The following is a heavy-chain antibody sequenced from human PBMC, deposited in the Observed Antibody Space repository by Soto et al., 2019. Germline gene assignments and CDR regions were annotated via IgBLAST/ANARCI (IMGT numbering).Heavy chain of an antibody. J-gene: IGHJ5*01. V-gene: IGHV4-4*02. D-gene: IGHD6-13*01. CDR1: GGSISHINW. Sequence: XETLSVPCRVSGGSISHINWWSWVRQSPQKGLEWIGEIYHDGTTNYNPSLQSRVTLSVDKSKNQFFLKLTSVTAADTAVYYCARDRIAAALKWFDSWGQGTLVTVSS. CDR2: IYHDGTT. CDR3: ARDRIAAALKWFDS.